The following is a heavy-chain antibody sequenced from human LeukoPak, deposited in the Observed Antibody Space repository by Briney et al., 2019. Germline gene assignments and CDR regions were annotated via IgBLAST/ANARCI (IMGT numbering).Heavy chain of an antibody. Sequence: GGSLRLFCAASGFTFSSYAMSWVRQAPGKGLEWVSAISGSGGSTYYADSVKGRFTISRDNSKNTLYLQMNSRRAEDTAVYYCAKEPLWFGEALDYWGQGTLVTVSP. CDR2: ISGSGGST. CDR1: GFTFSSYA. CDR3: AKEPLWFGEALDY. V-gene: IGHV3-23*01. J-gene: IGHJ4*02. D-gene: IGHD3-10*01.